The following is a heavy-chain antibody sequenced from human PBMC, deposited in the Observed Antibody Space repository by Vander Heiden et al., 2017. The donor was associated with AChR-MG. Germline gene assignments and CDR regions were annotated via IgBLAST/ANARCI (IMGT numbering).Heavy chain of an antibody. CDR3: ARDQTVTPFDY. D-gene: IGHD4-17*01. V-gene: IGHV3-30-3*01. Sequence: QVQLVESGGGVVQPGRSLRLSCAASGFTFSSYAMHWVRQAPGKGLEWVAVISYDGSNKYYADSVKGRFTISRDNSKNTLYLQMNSVRAEDTAVYYCARDQTVTPFDYWGQGTLVTVSS. CDR2: ISYDGSNK. J-gene: IGHJ4*02. CDR1: GFTFSSYA.